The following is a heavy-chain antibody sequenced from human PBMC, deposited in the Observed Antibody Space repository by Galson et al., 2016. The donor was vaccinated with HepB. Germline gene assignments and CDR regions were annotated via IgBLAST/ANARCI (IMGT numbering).Heavy chain of an antibody. CDR3: TRVGGDLLFDE. V-gene: IGHV3-48*02. CDR1: GFSFSAYS. Sequence: SLRLSCAASGFSFSAYSMNWARQAPGKGLEWISNISHHNRTIYYADSVKGRFTISRDNAKNSLFLQMNSLREDDSGVYYCTRVGGDLLFDEWGHGTLVTVSS. CDR2: ISHHNRTI. D-gene: IGHD4-17*01. J-gene: IGHJ4*01.